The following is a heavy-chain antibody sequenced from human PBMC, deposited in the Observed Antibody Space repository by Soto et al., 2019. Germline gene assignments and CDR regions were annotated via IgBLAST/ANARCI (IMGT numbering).Heavy chain of an antibody. Sequence: SETLSLTCTVSGGSISSGGYYWSWIRQHPGKGLEWIGYIYYSGSTYYNPSLKSRVTISVDTSKNQFSLKLSSVTAADTAVYYCARDRSVYGSDYMAVWGKGTTVTVSS. J-gene: IGHJ6*03. V-gene: IGHV4-31*03. CDR2: IYYSGST. D-gene: IGHD3-10*01. CDR3: ARDRSVYGSDYMAV. CDR1: GGSISSGGYY.